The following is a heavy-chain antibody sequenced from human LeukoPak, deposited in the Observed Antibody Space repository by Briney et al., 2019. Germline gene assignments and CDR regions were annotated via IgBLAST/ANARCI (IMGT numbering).Heavy chain of an antibody. J-gene: IGHJ6*03. V-gene: IGHV3-30*18. CDR2: ISFDGSNK. D-gene: IGHD2-2*01. CDR3: AKTASPTPQYYYYMDV. CDR1: GFTFSSYA. Sequence: GGSLRLSCVASGFTFSSYAMHWVRQAPGKGLEWVAVISFDGSNKYYADSVKGRFTISRDDSKNTLHLQMNSLRADDTAVYYCAKTASPTPQYYYYMDVWGKGTTVTISS.